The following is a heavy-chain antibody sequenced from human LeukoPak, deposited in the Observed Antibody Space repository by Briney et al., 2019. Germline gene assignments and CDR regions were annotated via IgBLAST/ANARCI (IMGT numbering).Heavy chain of an antibody. CDR1: GFTFSNAW. V-gene: IGHV3-15*01. Sequence: PGGSLRLSCAASGFTFSNAWMSWVRQAPGKGLEWVGRIKSKADGGTTDYAAPAKGRLTISRDDSENTLFLQMNSLKTEDTAVYYCTTDGLMVRGVMHNDWGQGTLVTVSS. CDR3: TTDGLMVRGVMHND. J-gene: IGHJ4*02. D-gene: IGHD3-10*01. CDR2: IKSKADGGTT.